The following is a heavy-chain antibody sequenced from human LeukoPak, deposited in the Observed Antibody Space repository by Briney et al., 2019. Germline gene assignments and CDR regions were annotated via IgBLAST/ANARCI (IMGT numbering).Heavy chain of an antibody. Sequence: KDGESLKISCKGSGYSFTSYWIGWVRQMPGKGLEWMGIIYPGDSDTRYSPSFQGQVTISADKSISTAYLQWSSLKASDTAMYYCARLSYYYGSGSYYRSHDAFDIWGQGTMVTVSS. CDR2: IYPGDSDT. CDR3: ARLSYYYGSGSYYRSHDAFDI. CDR1: GYSFTSYW. D-gene: IGHD3-10*01. V-gene: IGHV5-51*01. J-gene: IGHJ3*02.